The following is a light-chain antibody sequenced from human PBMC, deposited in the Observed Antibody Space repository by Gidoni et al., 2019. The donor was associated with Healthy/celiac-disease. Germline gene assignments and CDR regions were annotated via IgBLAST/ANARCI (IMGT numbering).Light chain of an antibody. CDR3: SSYTSSSTWV. CDR1: SSDVGGYNY. CDR2: EVS. V-gene: IGLV2-14*01. Sequence: QSALTQPASVSGSPGQSITISCTGTSSDVGGYNYVSWYQQHPGKAPKLMIYEVSNRPSGVHDRFSGSKSGNTASLTISGLQAEDEADYYCSSYTSSSTWVFGGGTKLTVL. J-gene: IGLJ3*02.